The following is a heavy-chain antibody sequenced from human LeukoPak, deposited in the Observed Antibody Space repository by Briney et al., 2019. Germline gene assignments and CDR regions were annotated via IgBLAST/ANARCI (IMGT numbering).Heavy chain of an antibody. CDR2: ISSNGGST. D-gene: IGHD3-22*01. CDR3: ARDTDSSGYYSFLFDY. CDR1: GLTFSSYA. Sequence: GGSLRLSCAASGLTFSSYAMHWVRQAPWKGLEYVSAISSNGGSTYYANSVKGRFTISRDNSKNTLYLQMNSLRAEDTAAYYCARDTDSSGYYSFLFDYWGQGTLVTVSS. J-gene: IGHJ4*02. V-gene: IGHV3-64*01.